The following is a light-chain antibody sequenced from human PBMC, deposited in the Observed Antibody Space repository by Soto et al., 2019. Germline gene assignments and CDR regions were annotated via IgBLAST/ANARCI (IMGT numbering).Light chain of an antibody. J-gene: IGKJ2*01. CDR1: QSVSSY. Sequence: EIVLTQSPATLSLSPGERATLSCRSSQSVSSYFAWYQQKPGQAPRLLIYDASNRATGIPARFSGSGSGTDFTLTIRSLEPEDFAVYYCQQRSNWPRTFGQGTKLEIK. CDR3: QQRSNWPRT. CDR2: DAS. V-gene: IGKV3-11*01.